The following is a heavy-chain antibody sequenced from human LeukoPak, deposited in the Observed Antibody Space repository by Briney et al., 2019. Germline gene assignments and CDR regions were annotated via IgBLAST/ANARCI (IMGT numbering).Heavy chain of an antibody. V-gene: IGHV4-4*07. Sequence: SETLSLTCTVSGVSISSYYWSWIRQPAGKGLEWIGRIYTSGSTNYNPSLKSRVTMSVDTSKNQFSLKLSSVTAADTAVYYCARGGYYYDSSGYYWSDYYYGMDVWGQGTTVTVSS. J-gene: IGHJ6*02. D-gene: IGHD3-22*01. CDR2: IYTSGST. CDR1: GVSISSYY. CDR3: ARGGYYYDSSGYYWSDYYYGMDV.